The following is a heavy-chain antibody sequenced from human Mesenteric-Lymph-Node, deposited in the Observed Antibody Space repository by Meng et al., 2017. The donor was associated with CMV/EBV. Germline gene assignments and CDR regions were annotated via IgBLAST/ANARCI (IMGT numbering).Heavy chain of an antibody. CDR3: ARGGRFLEWLTPVLPKFFDP. CDR2: INPKIGGT. Sequence: ASVKVSCKASGYTFTDYYLHWVRQAPGEGLEWMGWINPKIGGTNYAQKFQGRVTMTRDTSISTAYMELSRLRSDDTAVYYCARGGRFLEWLTPVLPKFFDPWGQGTLVTSPQ. J-gene: IGHJ5*02. CDR1: GYTFTDYY. V-gene: IGHV1-2*02. D-gene: IGHD3-3*01.